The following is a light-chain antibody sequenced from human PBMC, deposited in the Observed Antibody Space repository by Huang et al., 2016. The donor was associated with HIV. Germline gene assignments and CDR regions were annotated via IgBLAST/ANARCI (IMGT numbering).Light chain of an antibody. CDR2: AAS. Sequence: DIQMTQSPSSLSASVGDRVTITCRARQSISSYLNWYQQEPLKAPKLLIYAASTLQSGVPSRFSGRGSGTDYTLTISSLQPEDSATYFCQQSYSLPRTFGQGTKVEIK. CDR3: QQSYSLPRT. J-gene: IGKJ1*01. V-gene: IGKV1-39*01. CDR1: QSISSY.